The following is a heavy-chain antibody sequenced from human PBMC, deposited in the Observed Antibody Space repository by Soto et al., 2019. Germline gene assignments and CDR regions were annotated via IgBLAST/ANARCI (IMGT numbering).Heavy chain of an antibody. D-gene: IGHD6-13*01. V-gene: IGHV4-4*02. Sequence: QVQLQESGPGLVKPSGTLSLTCAVSGGSISSSNWWSWVRQPPGKGLEWIGEIYHSGSTNYNPAHKSRVTISVDKSRNQLSPKLSSVSASDTAVYYCARVLGYSGSWYVPFDYWGQGTLVTFSS. CDR3: ARVLGYSGSWYVPFDY. J-gene: IGHJ4*02. CDR2: IYHSGST. CDR1: GGSISSSNW.